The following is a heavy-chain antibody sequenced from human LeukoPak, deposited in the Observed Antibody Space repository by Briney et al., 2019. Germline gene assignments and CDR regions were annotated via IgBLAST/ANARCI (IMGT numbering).Heavy chain of an antibody. D-gene: IGHD1-14*01. CDR1: GYSFTDYY. CDR2: INHNSRDT. V-gene: IGHV1-2*02. CDR3: TRADRLHGSPNRIGP. J-gene: IGHJ5*02. Sequence: ASVTLSCTTSGYSFTDYYMHWVRQAPGQGLEWMGWINHNSRDTSSAQKLQGRFTMTRDTSICTVYIEVSWLTSDVTAIYYGTRADRLHGSPNRIGPWGQGTLVTVSS.